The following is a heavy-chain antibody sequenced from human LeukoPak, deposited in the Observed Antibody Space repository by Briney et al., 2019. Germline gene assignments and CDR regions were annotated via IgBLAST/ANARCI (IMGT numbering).Heavy chain of an antibody. CDR2: VNPNSGGT. D-gene: IGHD3-22*01. CDR1: GYAFTGYY. Sequence: ASVTVSFKSSGYAFTGYYLHWLWHAPGQGMGLVWLVNPNSGGTNNAQTFQGRVTMTRDTAISTAYMELSRLRSDDTAVYDCARVLYYYDSSGYAAFDYWGQGTLVTVSS. CDR3: ARVLYYYDSSGYAAFDY. V-gene: IGHV1-2*02. J-gene: IGHJ4*02.